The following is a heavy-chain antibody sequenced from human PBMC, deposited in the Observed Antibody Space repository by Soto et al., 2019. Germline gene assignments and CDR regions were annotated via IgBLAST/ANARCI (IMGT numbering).Heavy chain of an antibody. J-gene: IGHJ5*02. V-gene: IGHV1-69*06. Sequence: AASVKVSCKASGGTFSSYAISWVRQAPGQGLEWMGGIIPIFGTANYAQKFQGRVTITADKSTSTAYMELSSLRSEDTAVYYCAREGYYDSSGYYPNWFDPWGQGTLVTVSS. D-gene: IGHD3-22*01. CDR2: IIPIFGTA. CDR3: AREGYYDSSGYYPNWFDP. CDR1: GGTFSSYA.